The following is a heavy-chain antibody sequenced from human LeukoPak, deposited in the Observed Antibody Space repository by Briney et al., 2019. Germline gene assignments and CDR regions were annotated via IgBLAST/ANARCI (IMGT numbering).Heavy chain of an antibody. V-gene: IGHV3-74*01. CDR1: GFTFSSYW. J-gene: IGHJ4*02. Sequence: GGSPRLSCAVSGFTFSSYWMHWVRQAPGKGLVWVSRISSDESSTSYADSVKGRFTISRDNAKNTLYLHMNSLRAEDTAVYYCARTIAGAGSYYGGTGFDYWGQGTLVTVSS. CDR2: ISSDESST. D-gene: IGHD6-19*01. CDR3: ARTIAGAGSYYGGTGFDY.